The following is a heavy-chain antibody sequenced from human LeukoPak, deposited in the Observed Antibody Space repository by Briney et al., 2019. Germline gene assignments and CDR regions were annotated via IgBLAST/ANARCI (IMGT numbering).Heavy chain of an antibody. V-gene: IGHV3-9*01. CDR2: ISWNSDSI. D-gene: IGHD3-22*01. Sequence: GGSLRLSCAASGFNFDDYAIHWVRQAPGKGLEWISGISWNSDSIDFADSVKGRFTISRDNRKNSLYLQMNSLRPEDTAFYYCAKGDSSGYKLSPAFDYWGQGTRVTVSS. CDR1: GFNFDDYA. J-gene: IGHJ4*02. CDR3: AKGDSSGYKLSPAFDY.